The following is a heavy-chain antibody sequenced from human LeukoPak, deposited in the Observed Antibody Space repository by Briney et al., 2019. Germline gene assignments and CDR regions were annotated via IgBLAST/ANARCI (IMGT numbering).Heavy chain of an antibody. CDR1: GYTFTGYY. D-gene: IGHD5-18*01. Sequence: ASVKVSCKASGYTFTGYYMHWVRQATGQGLEWMGWINPNSGGTNYAQKFQGRVTMTRDTSISTAYMELSRLRSDDAAVYYCARDSGYPYYLDYWGQGTLLTVSS. CDR3: ARDSGYPYYLDY. V-gene: IGHV1-2*02. J-gene: IGHJ4*02. CDR2: INPNSGGT.